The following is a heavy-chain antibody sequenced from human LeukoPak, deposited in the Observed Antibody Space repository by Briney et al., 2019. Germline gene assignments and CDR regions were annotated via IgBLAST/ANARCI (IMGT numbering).Heavy chain of an antibody. V-gene: IGHV4-61*09. CDR2: IYTTGNT. Sequence: PSQTLSLTCNVSDDSITSPNYFWSWVRQPAGRGLEWIGHIYTTGNTNYNPSFKSRVSMSIDTSKKYFSLKLTSVTAADTAVYYCARDRYYYDSSGYTQLDYWGQGTLVTVSS. J-gene: IGHJ4*02. D-gene: IGHD3-22*01. CDR3: ARDRYYYDSSGYTQLDY. CDR1: DDSITSPNYF.